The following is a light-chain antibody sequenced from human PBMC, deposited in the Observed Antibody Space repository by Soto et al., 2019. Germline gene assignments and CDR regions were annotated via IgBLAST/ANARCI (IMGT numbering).Light chain of an antibody. CDR3: NSYTSSSTLL. CDR2: DVS. V-gene: IGLV2-14*01. CDR1: SSDVGGYNY. Sequence: QSALTQPASVSGSPGQSITISCTGTSSDVGGYNYVSWYQQHPGKAPKLMIYDVSNRPSGVSNRFSGSKSGNTASLTISGLQAEDEADYYCNSYTSSSTLLFGGGTKLTV. J-gene: IGLJ2*01.